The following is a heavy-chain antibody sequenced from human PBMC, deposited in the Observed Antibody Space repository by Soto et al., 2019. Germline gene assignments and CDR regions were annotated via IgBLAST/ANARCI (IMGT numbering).Heavy chain of an antibody. V-gene: IGHV3-23*01. CDR3: AKRLTLYGPIDY. J-gene: IGHJ4*02. CDR2: ISASGGST. CDR1: GFTFSSYA. Sequence: EVQLLESGGSLVQPGGSLRLSCAASGFTFSSYAMNWVRQAPGKGLEWVSGISASGGSTYYADSVKGRFTISRDNSKNTLYLQMNSLRAEDTAVYYCAKRLTLYGPIDYWGQGTLVTVSS. D-gene: IGHD3-16*01.